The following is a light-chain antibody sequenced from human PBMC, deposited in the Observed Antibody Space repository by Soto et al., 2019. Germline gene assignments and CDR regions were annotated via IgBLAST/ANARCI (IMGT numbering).Light chain of an antibody. CDR3: QQRSNWRYMYT. CDR1: QSVSSY. J-gene: IGKJ2*01. V-gene: IGKV3-11*01. Sequence: EIVLTQSPATPSLSPGERATLSCRASQSVSSYLAWYQQKPGQAPRLLIYDASNRATGIPARFSGSGSGTDFTLTISSLEPEDFAVYYCQQRSNWRYMYTFGQGTKLEIK. CDR2: DAS.